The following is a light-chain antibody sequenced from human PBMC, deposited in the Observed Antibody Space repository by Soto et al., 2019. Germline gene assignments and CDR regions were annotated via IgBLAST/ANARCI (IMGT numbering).Light chain of an antibody. V-gene: IGKV3-20*01. CDR3: LQSYSPPYT. J-gene: IGKJ2*01. Sequence: EIVLTQSPGTLSLSPGERATLSCRASQSVSNNYLAWYQQKPGQAPRLLIYGASNRATGIPDRFSGSGSGTDFTLTISRLEPEDFATYYCLQSYSPPYTFGRGTKLEIK. CDR2: GAS. CDR1: QSVSNNY.